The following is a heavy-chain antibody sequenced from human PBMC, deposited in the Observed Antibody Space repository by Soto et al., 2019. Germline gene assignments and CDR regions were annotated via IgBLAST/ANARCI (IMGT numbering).Heavy chain of an antibody. CDR1: GGSISSSNC. Sequence: QVQLQESGPGLVKPSGTLSLTCAVSGGSISSSNCWSWVRQPPGKGLDWIGKIYHIGSTNYNPSLKSRVTISVDKSKNQFSLKLSSVTAADTAVYYCARVYMVRGTIIRYFDYWGQGTLVTVSS. V-gene: IGHV4-4*02. J-gene: IGHJ4*02. CDR3: ARVYMVRGTIIRYFDY. CDR2: IYHIGST. D-gene: IGHD3-10*01.